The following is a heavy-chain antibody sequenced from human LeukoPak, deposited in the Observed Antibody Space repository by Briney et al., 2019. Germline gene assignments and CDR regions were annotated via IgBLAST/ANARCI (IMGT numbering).Heavy chain of an antibody. CDR1: GFTFDDYG. V-gene: IGHV3-20*04. Sequence: EGSLRLSCAASGFTFDDYGMSWVPQAPGKGLEWVCGINWNGGSTGYADSVKGRFTISRDNAKNSPYLEMNSLRAEDTALYYCAGGKHYDFWCGYYLQTDWGQGTLVTVSS. CDR2: INWNGGST. J-gene: IGHJ4*02. D-gene: IGHD3-3*01. CDR3: AGGKHYDFWCGYYLQTD.